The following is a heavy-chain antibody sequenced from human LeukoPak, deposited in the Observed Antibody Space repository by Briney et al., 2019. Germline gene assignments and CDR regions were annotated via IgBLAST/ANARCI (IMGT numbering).Heavy chain of an antibody. CDR3: ARDRDGYFRWFDP. J-gene: IGHJ5*02. V-gene: IGHV3-30*03. D-gene: IGHD3-9*01. Sequence: GRSLRLSCAASGFTFSSYGMHWVRQAPGKGLEWVAVISYDGSNKYYADSVKGRFTISRDNSKNSLYLQINSLRAEDTAVYYCARDRDGYFRWFDPWGQGTLVSVSS. CDR1: GFTFSSYG. CDR2: ISYDGSNK.